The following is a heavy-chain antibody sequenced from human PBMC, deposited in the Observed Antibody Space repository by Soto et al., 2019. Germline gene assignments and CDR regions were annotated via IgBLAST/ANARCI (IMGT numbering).Heavy chain of an antibody. J-gene: IGHJ4*02. CDR1: GFIFSNYW. CDR3: VRDSHGDY. CDR2: IDHDGPT. Sequence: EVQLVESGGGLVQPGGSLRLSCAGSGFIFSNYWMHWVRQAPGKGLEWVSRIDHDGPTDYADSVRGRFIISRDNAENTLYLQMNSLRPEDTAVYYSVRDSHGDYWGQGTLVTVSS. V-gene: IGHV3-74*01.